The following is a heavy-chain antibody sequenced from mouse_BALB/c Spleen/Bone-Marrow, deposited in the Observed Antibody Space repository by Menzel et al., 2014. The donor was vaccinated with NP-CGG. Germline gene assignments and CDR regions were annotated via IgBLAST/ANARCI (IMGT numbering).Heavy chain of an antibody. CDR3: AREWTARAVDY. CDR2: INPGSGGA. D-gene: IGHD3-2*01. J-gene: IGHJ2*01. CDR1: GYAFANYL. Sequence: QVHVKQSGAELVRPGTSVKVSCKASGYAFANYLIEWVKQRPGQGLEWIGVINPGSGGANHNEKFKGKATLTADKSSSTAYMQLSSLTSDDSAVYFCAREWTARAVDYWGQGTTLTASS. V-gene: IGHV1-54*01.